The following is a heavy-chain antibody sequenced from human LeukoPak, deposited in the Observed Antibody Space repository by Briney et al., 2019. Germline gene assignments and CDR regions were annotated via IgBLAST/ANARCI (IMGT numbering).Heavy chain of an antibody. D-gene: IGHD2-2*01. V-gene: IGHV1-18*01. CDR1: GYTFSNYG. CDR3: ASGRTDIVVVPATLRNYYFDY. Sequence: ASVKVSCKTSGYTFSNYGISWVRQAPGQGLEWMGWINPYNDSRKYEQKFQGRVTMTTDTSTSTAYMELRSLRSDDTAVYYCASGRTDIVVVPATLRNYYFDYWDQGTLVTVSS. CDR2: INPYNDSR. J-gene: IGHJ4*02.